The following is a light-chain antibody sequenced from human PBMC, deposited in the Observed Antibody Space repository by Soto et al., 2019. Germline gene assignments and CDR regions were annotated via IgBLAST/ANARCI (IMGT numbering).Light chain of an antibody. CDR2: GAS. CDR3: QHYGTSII. V-gene: IGKV3-15*01. Sequence: EIVMTQSPATLSVSPGERATLSCRASQSVSSNLAWYQQKPGQAPRLLIYGASTRATGIPARFSGSGSGTEFTLIINRLEPEDFALYYCQHYGTSIIFGQGTRLE. CDR1: QSVSSN. J-gene: IGKJ5*01.